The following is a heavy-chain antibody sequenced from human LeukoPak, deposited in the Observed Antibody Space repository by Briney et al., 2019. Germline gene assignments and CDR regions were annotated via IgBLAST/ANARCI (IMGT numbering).Heavy chain of an antibody. J-gene: IGHJ4*02. CDR3: ARGQYSGSCFDN. CDR1: GGSISNCL. V-gene: IGHV4-59*01. D-gene: IGHD1-26*01. CDR2: IYYSGST. Sequence: SETLSLTCTVSGGSISNCLWSWIRQPPGKGLEWIGYIYYSGSTNYNPSLKSRVTILVDTSKNQFSLKVSSVTAADTAVYYCARGQYSGSCFDNWGQGSLVTVSS.